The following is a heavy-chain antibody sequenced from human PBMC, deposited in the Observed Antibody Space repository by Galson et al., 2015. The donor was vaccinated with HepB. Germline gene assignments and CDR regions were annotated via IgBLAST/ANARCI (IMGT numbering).Heavy chain of an antibody. J-gene: IGHJ5*01. V-gene: IGHV3-9*01. D-gene: IGHD2-21*02. CDR3: AKDTGGDYSQNWFDP. CDR1: GFTFDDYA. CDR2: ISWNSGSI. Sequence: SLRLSCAASGFTFDDYAMHWVRQAPGKGLEWVSGISWNSGSIGYADSVKGRFTISRDNAKNSLYLQMNSLRAEDTALYYCAKDTGGDYSQNWFDPWGQGTTVTVSS.